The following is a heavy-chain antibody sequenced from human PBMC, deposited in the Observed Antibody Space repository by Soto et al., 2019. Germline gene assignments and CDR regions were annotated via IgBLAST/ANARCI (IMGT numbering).Heavy chain of an antibody. J-gene: IGHJ4*02. V-gene: IGHV4-59*08. D-gene: IGHD3-10*01. CDR2: IYYSGST. CDR3: ASHTVRGVPFGY. Sequence: SETLSLTCTVSGGSISSYYWSGIRQPPGKGLEWIGYIYYSGSTNYNPSLKSRVTISVDTSKNQFSLKLSSVTAADTAVYYCASHTVRGVPFGYWGQGTLVTVSS. CDR1: GGSISSYY.